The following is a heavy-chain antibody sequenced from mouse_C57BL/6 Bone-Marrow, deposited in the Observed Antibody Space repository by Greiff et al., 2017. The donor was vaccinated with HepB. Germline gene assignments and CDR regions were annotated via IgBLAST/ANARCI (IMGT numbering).Heavy chain of an antibody. CDR2: INPSSGYT. D-gene: IGHD2-3*01. V-gene: IGHV1-7*01. J-gene: IGHJ3*01. CDR1: FYTFTSYW. CDR3: ARSGGYSLFAY. Sequence: LSFNSSFYTFTSYWMHWVKQRPGQGLEWIGYINPSSGYTKYNQKFKDKATLTADKSSSTAYMQLSSLTYEDSAVYYCARSGGYSLFAYWGQGTLVTVSA.